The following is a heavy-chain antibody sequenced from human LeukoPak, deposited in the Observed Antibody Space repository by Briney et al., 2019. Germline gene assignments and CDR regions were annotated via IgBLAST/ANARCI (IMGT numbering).Heavy chain of an antibody. V-gene: IGHV4-39*01. CDR3: ARRRSPEVGRASDI. J-gene: IGHJ3*02. D-gene: IGHD1-14*01. CDR1: GGSISINNYY. Sequence: SETLSLTCTVSGGSISINNYYWGWIRQPPGKGLEWTGSIYYSGSTYYNPSLKSRVTISVDTSKNQFSLKLSSVTAADTAVYYCARRRSPEVGRASDIWGQGTMVTVSS. CDR2: IYYSGST.